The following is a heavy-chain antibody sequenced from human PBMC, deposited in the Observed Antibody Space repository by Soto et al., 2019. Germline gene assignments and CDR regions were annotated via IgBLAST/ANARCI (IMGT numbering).Heavy chain of an antibody. CDR2: IIPIFGTA. CDR1: GGRFSSYP. D-gene: IGHD4-4*01. J-gene: IGHJ6*03. V-gene: IGHV1-69*01. CDR3: ARSAPFSNAALEYLYYMDV. Sequence: SLVKRSRKASGGRFSSYPISWVRQAPGKGLEWMGGIIPIFGTANYAQKFQGRVTITADESTSTAYMELRSLTPEDTAVYYCARSAPFSNAALEYLYYMDVWGKGASVTVSS.